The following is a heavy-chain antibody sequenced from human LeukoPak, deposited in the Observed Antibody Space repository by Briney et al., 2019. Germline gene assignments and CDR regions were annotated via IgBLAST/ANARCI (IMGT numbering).Heavy chain of an antibody. CDR1: GGSISSSSYY. D-gene: IGHD3-22*01. CDR2: IYYSGST. Sequence: SETLSLTCTVSGGSISSSSYYWGWIRQPPGKGLEWIGSIYYSGSTYYNPSLKSRVTISVDTSKNQFSLKLSSVTAADTAVYYCARVGKYWYDSSGYYRTYFDYWGQGTLVTVSS. V-gene: IGHV4-39*07. J-gene: IGHJ4*02. CDR3: ARVGKYWYDSSGYYRTYFDY.